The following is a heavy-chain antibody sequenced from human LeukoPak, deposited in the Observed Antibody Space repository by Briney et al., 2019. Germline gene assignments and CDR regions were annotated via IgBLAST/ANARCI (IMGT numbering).Heavy chain of an antibody. Sequence: SETLSLTCAVYGGSFSGYYWSWIRQPPKKGREWIGEINHSGSTNYNPSLKSRVTISVDTSKNQFSLKVRSVTAADTAVYYCARGHVGSYAYYYYYGMDVWGQGTTVTVSS. CDR3: ARGHVGSYAYYYYYGMDV. CDR2: INHSGST. CDR1: GGSFSGYY. J-gene: IGHJ6*02. D-gene: IGHD2-8*01. V-gene: IGHV4-34*01.